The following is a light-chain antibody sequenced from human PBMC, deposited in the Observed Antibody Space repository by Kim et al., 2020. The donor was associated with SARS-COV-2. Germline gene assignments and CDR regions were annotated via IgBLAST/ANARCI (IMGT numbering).Light chain of an antibody. CDR1: QGISSY. J-gene: IGKJ1*01. Sequence: ASTGDRVTITCRASQGISSYLAWYQQKPGKAPKLLIYAASTLQSGVPPRFSGSGSGTDFTLTISCLQSEDFATYYCQQYYSYPWTFGQGTKVDIK. V-gene: IGKV1-8*01. CDR3: QQYYSYPWT. CDR2: AAS.